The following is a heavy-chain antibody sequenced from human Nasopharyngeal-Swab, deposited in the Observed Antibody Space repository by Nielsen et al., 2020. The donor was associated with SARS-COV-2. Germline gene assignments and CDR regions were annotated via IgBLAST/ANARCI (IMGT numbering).Heavy chain of an antibody. CDR1: GFTFSGSA. Sequence: GGSLRLSCAASGFTFSGSAMHWVRQASGKGLEWVGRIRSKANSYATAYAASVKGRFTISRDDSKNTAYLQMNSLKTEDTAVNYCPHGDTAMVTGASYWGQGTLVTVSS. CDR2: IRSKANSYAT. CDR3: PHGDTAMVTGASY. D-gene: IGHD5-18*01. V-gene: IGHV3-73*01. J-gene: IGHJ4*02.